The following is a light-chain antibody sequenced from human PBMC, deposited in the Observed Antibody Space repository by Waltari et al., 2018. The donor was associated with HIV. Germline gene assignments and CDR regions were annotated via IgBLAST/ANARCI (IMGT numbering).Light chain of an antibody. CDR1: HTGTEE. V-gene: IGLV3-9*01. Sequence: SSELTLPLSVSVALGQTAGLSCGGRHTGTEELHWYQQKPGQAPSLVIFNDKNRTTWVPERLAGSKSRNTATLTISGVQAGDAAVYYCQVWHYSVVFGGGTNLTVL. J-gene: IGLJ2*01. CDR2: NDK. CDR3: QVWHYSVV.